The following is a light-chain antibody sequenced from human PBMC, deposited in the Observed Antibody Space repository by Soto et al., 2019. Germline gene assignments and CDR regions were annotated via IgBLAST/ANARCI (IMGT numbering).Light chain of an antibody. CDR2: VAS. CDR3: QQGYSTTPIT. V-gene: IGKV1-39*01. CDR1: QSISSY. Sequence: DVQMTQSPSSLSASVGDSITITCRASQSISSYLNWYQVKPGKAPKLLIYVASSLQSGVPSRFAGSGSGTDFTLTISSLQPEDFATYYCQQGYSTTPITFGQGTRVEIK. J-gene: IGKJ5*01.